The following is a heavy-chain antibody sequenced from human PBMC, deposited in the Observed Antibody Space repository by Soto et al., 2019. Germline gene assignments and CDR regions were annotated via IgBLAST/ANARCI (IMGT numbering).Heavy chain of an antibody. CDR2: TYYRSKWYN. D-gene: IGHD6-13*01. Sequence: SQTLSLTCAISGDSVSSNSAAWNWIRQSPSRGLEWLGRTYYRSKWYNDYAVSVKSRITINPDTSKNQFSLQLNSVTPEDTAVYYCARASGLAIIAAAGTDYYYGMDVWGQGTTVTVSS. J-gene: IGHJ6*02. CDR3: ARASGLAIIAAAGTDYYYGMDV. CDR1: GDSVSSNSAA. V-gene: IGHV6-1*01.